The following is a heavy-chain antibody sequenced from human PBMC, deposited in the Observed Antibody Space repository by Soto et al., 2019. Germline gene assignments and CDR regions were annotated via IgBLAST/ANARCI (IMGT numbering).Heavy chain of an antibody. CDR2: INPNSGGT. D-gene: IGHD2-15*01. Sequence: ASLKVSCKASGYTFTGYYMHWVRQAPGQGLEGMGWINPNSGGTNYAQMFQGWVTMTRATSMSTAYMELRSLRSDDTAVYDGARSASGGRSCYPYYYYGMDVWGQGTTVTVSS. J-gene: IGHJ6*02. CDR3: ARSASGGRSCYPYYYYGMDV. V-gene: IGHV1-2*04. CDR1: GYTFTGYY.